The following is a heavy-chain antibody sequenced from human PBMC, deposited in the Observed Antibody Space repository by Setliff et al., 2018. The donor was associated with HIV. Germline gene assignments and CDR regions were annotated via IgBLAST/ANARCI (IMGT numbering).Heavy chain of an antibody. CDR1: GYAFTSYF. D-gene: IGHD2-8*01. V-gene: IGHV1-69*10. Sequence: GASVKVSCKASGYAFTSYFMHWVRQAPGQGLECMGGIIPMLGITNYAQRFQGRLTITADEYTGTAYMELSSLRSEDTAVYYCASGSGYCKNGNCYIGVHKNPDKYYFDYWGQGTLVTVSS. CDR2: IIPMLGIT. J-gene: IGHJ4*02. CDR3: ASGSGYCKNGNCYIGVHKNPDKYYFDY.